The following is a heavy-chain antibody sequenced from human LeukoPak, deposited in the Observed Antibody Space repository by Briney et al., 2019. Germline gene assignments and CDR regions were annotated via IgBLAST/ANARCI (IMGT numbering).Heavy chain of an antibody. D-gene: IGHD6-13*01. Sequence: GGSLRLSCAASGFTFISYAMSWVRQAPGKGLEWVSAISGSGGSTYYADSVKGRFTISRDNPKNTLYLQMNSLRAEDTAVYYCAKDAVEHQLVDAFDIWGQGTMVTVSS. V-gene: IGHV3-23*01. J-gene: IGHJ3*02. CDR2: ISGSGGST. CDR1: GFTFISYA. CDR3: AKDAVEHQLVDAFDI.